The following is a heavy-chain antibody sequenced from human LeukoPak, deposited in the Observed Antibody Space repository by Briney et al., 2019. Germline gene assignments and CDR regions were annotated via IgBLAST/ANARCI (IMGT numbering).Heavy chain of an antibody. D-gene: IGHD2-15*01. Sequence: GGSLRLSCESLGFNISNAWMSWVRQTPGKGLEWVGRLKSKADGGTIDFAAPVTDRFTISRDDSKNLMHLQLDSLKTEDSGVYFCTKDKLFFQHWGQGTVVTVS. J-gene: IGHJ1*01. CDR3: TKDKLFFQH. V-gene: IGHV3-15*01. CDR2: LKSKADGGTI. CDR1: GFNISNAW.